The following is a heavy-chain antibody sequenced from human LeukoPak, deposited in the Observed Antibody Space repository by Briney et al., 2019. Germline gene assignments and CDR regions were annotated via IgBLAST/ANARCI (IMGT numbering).Heavy chain of an antibody. D-gene: IGHD3-10*01. CDR3: AKAGFHGAFDI. CDR2: ISGSGGST. V-gene: IGHV3-23*01. Sequence: GGSLRLSCAAPGFTVSSNYMSWVRQAPGKGLEWVSAISGSGGSTYYADSVKGQFTISRDNSKNTLYLQMNSLRAEDTAVYYCAKAGFHGAFDIWGQGTMVTVSS. J-gene: IGHJ3*02. CDR1: GFTVSSNY.